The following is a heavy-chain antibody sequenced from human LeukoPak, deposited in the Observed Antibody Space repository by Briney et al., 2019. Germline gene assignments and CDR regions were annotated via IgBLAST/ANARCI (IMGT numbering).Heavy chain of an antibody. J-gene: IGHJ5*02. CDR3: ARRYYDYVWGSYRPPDNWFDP. V-gene: IGHV4-39*01. D-gene: IGHD3-16*02. CDR1: GGSISSSSYY. CDR2: IYYSGST. Sequence: SETLSLTCTVSGGSISSSSYYWGWIRQPPGKGLEWIGSIYYSGSTYYNPSLKGRVTISVDTSKNQFSLKLSSVTAADTAVYYCARRYYDYVWGSYRPPDNWFDPWGQGTLVTVSS.